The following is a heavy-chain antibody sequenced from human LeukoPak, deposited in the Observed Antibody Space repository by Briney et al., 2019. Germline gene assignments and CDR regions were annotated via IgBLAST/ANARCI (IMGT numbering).Heavy chain of an antibody. Sequence: PGGSLRLSCTGSGSTFGDYAMSWVRQAPGKGLEWVAFIRYDGSNKYYADSVKGRFTISRDNSKNTLYLQMNSLRAEDTAVYYCAKGGGYSYGWEPYYFDYWGQGTLVTVSS. D-gene: IGHD5-18*01. V-gene: IGHV3-30*02. J-gene: IGHJ4*02. CDR3: AKGGGYSYGWEPYYFDY. CDR1: GSTFGDYA. CDR2: IRYDGSNK.